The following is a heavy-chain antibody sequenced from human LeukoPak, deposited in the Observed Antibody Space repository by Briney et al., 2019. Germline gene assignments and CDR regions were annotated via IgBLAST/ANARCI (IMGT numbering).Heavy chain of an antibody. CDR2: TNHSGST. V-gene: IGHV4-34*01. Sequence: SETLSLTCAVYGGSFSGYYWSWIRQPPGKGLEWIGETNHSGSTNYNPSLKSRVTISVDTSKNQFSLKLSSVTAADTAVYYCARGRVWDYGDYRGRPFDYWGQGTLVTVSS. J-gene: IGHJ4*02. CDR3: ARGRVWDYGDYRGRPFDY. CDR1: GGSFSGYY. D-gene: IGHD4-17*01.